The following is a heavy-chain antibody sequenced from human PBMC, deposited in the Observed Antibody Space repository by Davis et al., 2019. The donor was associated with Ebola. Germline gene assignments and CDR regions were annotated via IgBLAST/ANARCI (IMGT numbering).Heavy chain of an antibody. J-gene: IGHJ6*02. CDR1: GGSISSSSYY. V-gene: IGHV4-39*01. Sequence: GSLRLSCTVSGGSISSSSYYWGWIRQPPGKGLEWIGSIYYSGSTYYNPSLKSRVTISVDTSKNQFSLKLSSVTAADTAVYYCARGEGPYYYYYGMDVWGQGTTVTVSS. CDR2: IYYSGST. CDR3: ARGEGPYYYYYGMDV.